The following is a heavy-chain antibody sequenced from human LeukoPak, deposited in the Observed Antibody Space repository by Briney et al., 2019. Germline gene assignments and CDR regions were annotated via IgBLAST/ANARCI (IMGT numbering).Heavy chain of an antibody. CDR1: GGSISSSSYY. CDR2: IYYSGST. J-gene: IGHJ5*02. Sequence: PSETLSLTCTVSGGSISSSSYYWGWIRQPPGKGLEWIGSIYYSGSTHYNPSLKSRVTISVDTSKNQLSLKLRSVTAADTAVYYCARHGTIFGLVRYWFDPWGQGTLVTVSS. V-gene: IGHV4-39*01. CDR3: ARHGTIFGLVRYWFDP. D-gene: IGHD3-3*01.